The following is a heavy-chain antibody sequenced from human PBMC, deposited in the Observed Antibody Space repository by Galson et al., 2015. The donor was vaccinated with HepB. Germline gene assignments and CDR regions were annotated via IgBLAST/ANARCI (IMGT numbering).Heavy chain of an antibody. V-gene: IGHV4-34*01. CDR1: GGSFSGYY. CDR2: INHSGST. CDR3: ARVRTSGDSQILYYFDY. J-gene: IGHJ4*02. Sequence: ETLSLTCAVYGGSFSGYYWSWIRQPPGKGLEWIGEINHSGSTNYNPSLKSRVTISVDTSKNQFSLKLSSVTAADTAVYYCARVRTSGDSQILYYFDYWGQGTLVTVSS. D-gene: IGHD4-17*01.